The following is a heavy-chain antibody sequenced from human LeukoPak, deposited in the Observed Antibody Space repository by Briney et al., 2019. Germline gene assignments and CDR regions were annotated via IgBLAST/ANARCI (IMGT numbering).Heavy chain of an antibody. CDR3: ARHRKYSSGWYTGSFDI. Sequence: KSSETLSLTCTVSGGSISSGGYYWSWIRQHPGKGLEWIGYIYYSGSTYYNPSLKSRVTISVDTSKNQFSLKLSSVTAADTAVYYCARHRKYSSGWYTGSFDIWGQGTMVTVSS. D-gene: IGHD6-19*01. CDR1: GGSISSGGYY. J-gene: IGHJ3*02. V-gene: IGHV4-31*03. CDR2: IYYSGST.